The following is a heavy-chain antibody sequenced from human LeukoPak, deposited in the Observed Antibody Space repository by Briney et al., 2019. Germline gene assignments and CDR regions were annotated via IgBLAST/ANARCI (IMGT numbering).Heavy chain of an antibody. Sequence: GGSLRLSCLTSGFTLSTNAMSWVRQAPGKGLEWLSGISGSGASTYYADSVKGRFTIPRDDSRNTLYLQMNSLRGDDTAVYYCAKDVGKWESLHFFDYWGQGTLVTVSS. V-gene: IGHV3-23*01. CDR2: ISGSGAST. CDR1: GFTLSTNA. J-gene: IGHJ4*02. D-gene: IGHD1-26*01. CDR3: AKDVGKWESLHFFDY.